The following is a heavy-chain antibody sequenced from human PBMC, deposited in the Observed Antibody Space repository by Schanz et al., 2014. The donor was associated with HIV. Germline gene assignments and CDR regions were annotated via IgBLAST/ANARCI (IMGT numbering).Heavy chain of an antibody. J-gene: IGHJ5*02. CDR3: ARGEDWPGGASDH. CDR1: GGTFSIYA. V-gene: IGHV1-18*01. Sequence: QVQLVQSGAEVREPGSSVKVSCKASGGTFSIYAISWVRQAPGQGLEWMGWISAYNGNTNYAQNLQGRVTMTTDTFTSTAYMELRSLKSDDTAVYYCARGEDWPGGASDHWGQGTLVIVS. CDR2: ISAYNGNT. D-gene: IGHD1-26*01.